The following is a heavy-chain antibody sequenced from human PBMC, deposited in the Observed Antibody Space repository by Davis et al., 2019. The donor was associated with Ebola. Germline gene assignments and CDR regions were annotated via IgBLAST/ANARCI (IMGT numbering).Heavy chain of an antibody. Sequence: GESLKISCAASGFTFSKHWMAWVRQAPGKGLEWVANIKQGGNEKFYLDSVRGRFTISRDNAKNSLYLQMDSLRAEDTAVYYCAKDGEEKSTTFYLDNWGQGTHVTVSS. V-gene: IGHV3-7*01. D-gene: IGHD1-1*01. J-gene: IGHJ4*02. CDR3: AKDGEEKSTTFYLDN. CDR2: IKQGGNEK. CDR1: GFTFSKHW.